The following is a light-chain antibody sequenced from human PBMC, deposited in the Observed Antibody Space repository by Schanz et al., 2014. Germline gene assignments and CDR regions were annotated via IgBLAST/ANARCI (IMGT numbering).Light chain of an antibody. CDR3: SSYATTNTLV. CDR1: SSDVGGYNY. V-gene: IGLV2-14*03. Sequence: QSALTQPASVSGSPGQSITISCTGTSSDVGGYNYVSRYQQHPGKAPKLMIYDVSNRPSGISNRFSGSKSGNTASLTISGLQAEDEADYYCSSYATTNTLVFDGGTKLTVL. CDR2: DVS. J-gene: IGLJ2*01.